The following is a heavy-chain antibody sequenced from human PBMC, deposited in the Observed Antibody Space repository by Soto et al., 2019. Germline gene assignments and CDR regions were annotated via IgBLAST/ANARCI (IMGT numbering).Heavy chain of an antibody. CDR2: IYYSGST. Sequence: SETLSLTCTVSGGSISSYYWSWIRQPPGKGLEWIVYIYYSGSTNYNPSLKSRVTISVDTSKNQFSLKLSSVTAADTAVYYCERYLGTGSTQFDYWGQGTLVTVSS. CDR1: GGSISSYY. CDR3: ERYLGTGSTQFDY. J-gene: IGHJ4*02. V-gene: IGHV4-59*01. D-gene: IGHD6-13*01.